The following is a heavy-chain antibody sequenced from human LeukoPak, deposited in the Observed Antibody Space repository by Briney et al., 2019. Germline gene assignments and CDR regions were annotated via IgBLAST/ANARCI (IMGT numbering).Heavy chain of an antibody. Sequence: PGGSLRLSCAASGFTFSSYAMSWVRQAPGKGLEWVSAISGSGGSTYYADSVKGRFTISRDNSKNTLYLQMNSLRAEDTAVYYCAKDLTYYDFWSGRPSYYYGMDVWGQGTTVTVSS. V-gene: IGHV3-23*01. CDR3: AKDLTYYDFWSGRPSYYYGMDV. CDR1: GFTFSSYA. CDR2: ISGSGGST. J-gene: IGHJ6*02. D-gene: IGHD3-3*01.